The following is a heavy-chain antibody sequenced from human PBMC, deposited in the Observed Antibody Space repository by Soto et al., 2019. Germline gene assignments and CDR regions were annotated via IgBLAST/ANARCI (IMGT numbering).Heavy chain of an antibody. CDR3: ARGNLLLWFRDLPLIYGMDV. CDR1: GGSISSGGYY. V-gene: IGHV4-31*03. J-gene: IGHJ6*02. Sequence: PSETLSLTCTVSGGSISSGGYYWSWIRQHAGKGLEWIGYIYYSGSTYYNPSLKSRVTISVDTSKNQFSLKLSSVTAADTAVYYCARGNLLLWFRDLPLIYGMDVWGQGTTVTVSS. D-gene: IGHD3-10*01. CDR2: IYYSGST.